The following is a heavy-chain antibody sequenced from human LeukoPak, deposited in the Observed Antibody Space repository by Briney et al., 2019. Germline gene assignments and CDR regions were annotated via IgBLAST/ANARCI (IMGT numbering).Heavy chain of an antibody. V-gene: IGHV3-30*18. D-gene: IGHD3-10*01. J-gene: IGHJ3*02. CDR1: GFTFSNSG. CDR3: TKGPTYGGAFHI. CDR2: ISYDGSYK. Sequence: GRSLRLSCAASGFTFSNSGMHWVRQAPGKGLEWVAVISYDGSYKYYADSVKGRFTISRDSSKNTLYLQVNSLRPEDTAVYSCTKGPTYGGAFHIWGQGTMVTVSS.